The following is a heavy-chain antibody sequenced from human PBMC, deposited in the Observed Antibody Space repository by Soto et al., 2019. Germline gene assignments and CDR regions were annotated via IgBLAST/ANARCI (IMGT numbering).Heavy chain of an antibody. D-gene: IGHD7-27*01. CDR2: IYHTGTT. V-gene: IGHV4-31*03. CDR1: GGSFSSNNFY. CDR3: VKDPGPPRNYFYGMVV. J-gene: IGHJ6*02. Sequence: PSETLSLTCTVSGGSFSSNNFYWSWIRQFPGKGLEWIGYIYHTGTTYYSPSFESRVTISLDTSNNQFSLRLASVTAADTATYYCVKDPGPPRNYFYGMVVWGQGITVT.